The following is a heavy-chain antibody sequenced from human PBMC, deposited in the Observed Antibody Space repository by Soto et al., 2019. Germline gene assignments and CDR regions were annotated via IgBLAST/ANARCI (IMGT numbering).Heavy chain of an antibody. CDR3: AKSPPAVAGYFDY. CDR1: GFTFSSSG. V-gene: IGHV3-30*18. CDR2: TSYDGSNG. D-gene: IGHD6-19*01. Sequence: QVQLVESGGGVVQPGRSLRLSCAVSGFTFSSSGMHWVRQAPGKGLEWVAVTSYDGSNGFYADSVRGRFTISRDNSKNTLYLQMNSLRPEDTAVYFCAKSPPAVAGYFDYWGQGTLVTVSS. J-gene: IGHJ4*02.